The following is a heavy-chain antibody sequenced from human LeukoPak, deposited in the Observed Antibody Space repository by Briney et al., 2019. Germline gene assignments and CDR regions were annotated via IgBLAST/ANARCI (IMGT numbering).Heavy chain of an antibody. J-gene: IGHJ4*02. CDR3: ARVGAYCTSTSCLDY. CDR2: ISAYNGNT. V-gene: IGHV1-18*04. Sequence: ASVKVSCKASGYTFNSSYMHWVRQAPGQGLEWMGWISAYNGNTNYAQKLQGRVTMTTDTSTSTAYMELRSLTSDDTAVYYCARVGAYCTSTSCLDYWGQGTLVTVSS. CDR1: GYTFNSSY. D-gene: IGHD2-2*01.